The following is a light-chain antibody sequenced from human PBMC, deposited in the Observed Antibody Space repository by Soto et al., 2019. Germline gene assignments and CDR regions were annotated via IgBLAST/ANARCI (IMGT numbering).Light chain of an antibody. CDR2: KNN. J-gene: IGLJ3*02. CDR3: AAWDDSLSGWV. V-gene: IGLV1-47*01. CDR1: SSNIGSNY. Sequence: QSVLTQPPSASGTPGQGVTISCSGSSSNIGSNYVYWYQQFPGTAPKLLIYKNNQRPSGVPDRFSGSKSGTSASLAISGLRSEDEADYYCAAWDDSLSGWVFGGGTKLTVL.